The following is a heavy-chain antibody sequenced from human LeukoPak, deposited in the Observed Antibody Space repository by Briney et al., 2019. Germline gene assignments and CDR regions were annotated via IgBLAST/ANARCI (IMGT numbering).Heavy chain of an antibody. D-gene: IGHD2-15*01. CDR3: AKDRGGYCSGGSCQGAFHY. J-gene: IGHJ4*02. CDR2: ISGSGGTT. CDR1: GFIFSTYD. V-gene: IGHV3-23*01. Sequence: GGSLRLSCAASGFIFSTYDMSWVRKAPGKGLEWVSGISGSGGTTYDADSVKGRFTTSRDNSKNTLYLQMNSLRAEDTAVYYCAKDRGGYCSGGSCQGAFHYWGQGTLVTVSS.